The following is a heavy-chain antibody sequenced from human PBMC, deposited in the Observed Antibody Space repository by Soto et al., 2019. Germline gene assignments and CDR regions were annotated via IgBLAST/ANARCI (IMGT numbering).Heavy chain of an antibody. V-gene: IGHV3-15*01. CDR2: SKSKTDGGTT. CDR1: GFTFSNAW. J-gene: IGHJ3*02. CDR3: TTDWFSDYGDYGDAFDI. D-gene: IGHD4-17*01. Sequence: PGGSLRLSCAASGFTFSNAWMSWVRQAPGKGLEWVGRSKSKTDGGTTDYAAPVKGRFTISRDDSKNTLYLQMNSLKTEDTAVYYCTTDWFSDYGDYGDAFDIWGQGTMVTVSS.